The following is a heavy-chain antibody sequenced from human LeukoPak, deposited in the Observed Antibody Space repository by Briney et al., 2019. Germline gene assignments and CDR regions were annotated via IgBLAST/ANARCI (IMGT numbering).Heavy chain of an antibody. CDR3: ARDLTQLALFDY. CDR2: IGHGGGST. CDR1: GFTVSSYD. Sequence: GGSLRLSCAASGFTVSSYDMTWVRQAPGKGLKWVSSIGHGGGSTYADSVKGRFTLSRDNSKNTLFLQMNSLRPEDTAVYFCARDLTQLALFDYWGQGTLVTVSS. J-gene: IGHJ4*02. V-gene: IGHV3-23*01. D-gene: IGHD6-13*01.